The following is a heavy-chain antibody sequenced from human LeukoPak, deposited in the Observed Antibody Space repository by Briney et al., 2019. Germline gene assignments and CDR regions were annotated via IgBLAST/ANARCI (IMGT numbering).Heavy chain of an antibody. V-gene: IGHV4-38-2*01. D-gene: IGHD5-18*01. CDR1: GYSISSGYY. CDR2: ICHGGST. Sequence: KPSETLSLTCAVSGYSISSGYYWGWIRQPPGKGLDWIGTICHGGSTYYNPSLKSRVTISVDTSKNQFSLKLSSVTAADTAVYYCARFLGSGYSYGGDYWGQGTLVTVSS. CDR3: ARFLGSGYSYGGDY. J-gene: IGHJ4*02.